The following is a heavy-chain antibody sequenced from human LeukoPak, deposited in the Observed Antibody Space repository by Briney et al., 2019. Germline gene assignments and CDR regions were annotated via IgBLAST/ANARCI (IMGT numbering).Heavy chain of an antibody. J-gene: IGHJ5*02. Sequence: SETLSLICAVYGGSFSGYYWSWIRQPPGKGLEWIGEINHSGSTNYNPSLKSRVTISVDTSKNQFSLKLSSVTAADTAVYYCARDYYDSSGYYPSWFDPWGQGTLVTVSS. V-gene: IGHV4-34*01. CDR2: INHSGST. CDR3: ARDYYDSSGYYPSWFDP. D-gene: IGHD3-22*01. CDR1: GGSFSGYY.